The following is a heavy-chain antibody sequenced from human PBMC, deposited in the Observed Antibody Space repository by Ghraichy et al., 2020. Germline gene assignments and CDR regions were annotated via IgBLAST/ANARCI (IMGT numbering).Heavy chain of an antibody. J-gene: IGHJ4*02. CDR3: AGFYCSGGSCYSEDVTVDY. Sequence: SETLSLTCTVSGGSISSSSYYWGWIRQPPGKGLEWIGSIYYSGSTYYNPSLKSRVTISVDTSKNQFSLKLSSVTAADTAVYYCAGFYCSGGSCYSEDVTVDYWGQGTLVTVSS. V-gene: IGHV4-39*01. CDR2: IYYSGST. CDR1: GGSISSSSYY. D-gene: IGHD2-15*01.